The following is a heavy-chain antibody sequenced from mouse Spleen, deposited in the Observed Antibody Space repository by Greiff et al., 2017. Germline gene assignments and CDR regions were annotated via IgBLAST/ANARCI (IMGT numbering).Heavy chain of an antibody. CDR3: ARLGNWYFDV. Sequence: QVQLKQPGAELVKPGASVKLSCKASGYTFTSYWMQWVKQRPGQGLEWIGEIDPSDSYTNYNQKFKGKATLTVDTSSSTAYMQLSSLTSEDSAVYYCARLGNWYFDVWGAGTTVTVSS. CDR2: IDPSDSYT. J-gene: IGHJ1*01. V-gene: IGHV1-50*01. CDR1: GYTFTSYW.